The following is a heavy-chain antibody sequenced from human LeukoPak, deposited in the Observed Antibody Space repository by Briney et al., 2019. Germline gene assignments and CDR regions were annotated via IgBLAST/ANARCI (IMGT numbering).Heavy chain of an antibody. J-gene: IGHJ6*03. CDR1: GGSFSNYY. V-gene: IGHV4-34*01. D-gene: IGHD1-7*01. CDR3: ARRWNYGRNYYIDV. CDR2: INDSGRT. Sequence: PSETLSLTCAVYGGSFSNYYWSWIRQPPGKGVEWIGEINDSGRTNYNPSLMSRVTVSVDTSKKQFSLRLTSVTATDTAVYYCARRWNYGRNYYIDVWGKGATVSVSS.